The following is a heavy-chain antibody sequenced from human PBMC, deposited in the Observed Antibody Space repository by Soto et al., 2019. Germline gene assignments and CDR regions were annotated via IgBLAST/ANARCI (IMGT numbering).Heavy chain of an antibody. CDR2: LYHDERT. CDR3: AREPIAYSYFGF. CDR1: GDSVSSHY. J-gene: IGHJ4*02. Sequence: QIQLQESGPGLVKPSQNLSLTCTVSGDSVSSHYWSWIRQPAGKGLEWLGRLYHDERTNYNPSPKSRVTMSMDTSKNQFSLKLTSVTAADSAVYFCAREPIAYSYFGFWGQGILVTVSS. D-gene: IGHD2-15*01. V-gene: IGHV4-4*07.